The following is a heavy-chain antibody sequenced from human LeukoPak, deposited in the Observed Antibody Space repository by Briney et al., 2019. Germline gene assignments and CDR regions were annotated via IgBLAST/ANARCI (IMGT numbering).Heavy chain of an antibody. CDR3: AKFITMVRGVITTHDY. D-gene: IGHD3-10*01. V-gene: IGHV3-23*01. CDR1: GFTFTTYS. J-gene: IGHJ4*02. CDR2: ISGSGGST. Sequence: GGSLRLSCAASGFTFTTYSMSWVRQPPGKGLEWVSAISGSGGSTYYADSVKGRFTISRDNSKNTLYLQMNSLRAEDTAVYYCAKFITMVRGVITTHDYWGQGTLVTVSS.